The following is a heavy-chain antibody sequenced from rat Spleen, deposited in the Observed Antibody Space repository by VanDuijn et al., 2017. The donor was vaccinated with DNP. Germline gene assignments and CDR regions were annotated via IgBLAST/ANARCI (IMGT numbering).Heavy chain of an antibody. V-gene: IGHV5-20*01. D-gene: IGHD1-11*01. Sequence: EVQLVESGGGSVPPGGSLKVSCAASGFSFSDYYVAWVRLAPTKGLEWVASITYDGGSTYYRDSVKGRFTISRDNAKSTLYLQMESLRSEDTATYYCAKDKAYAPFAYWGQGTLVTVSS. J-gene: IGHJ3*01. CDR2: ITYDGGST. CDR1: GFSFSDYY. CDR3: AKDKAYAPFAY.